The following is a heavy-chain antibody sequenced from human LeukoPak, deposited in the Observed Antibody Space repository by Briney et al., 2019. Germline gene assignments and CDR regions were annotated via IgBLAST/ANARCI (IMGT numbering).Heavy chain of an antibody. CDR2: ISWNSGSI. V-gene: IGHV3-9*01. D-gene: IGHD6-19*01. CDR1: GFTFDDYS. J-gene: IGHJ6*03. Sequence: GESLRLSCAASGFTFDDYSMHWVRQAPGKGLEWVSGISWNSGSIGYADSVKGRFTISRDNAKNSLYLQMNSLRAEATALYYCAKDQEQWLGYYYMDVWGKGTTVTISS. CDR3: AKDQEQWLGYYYMDV.